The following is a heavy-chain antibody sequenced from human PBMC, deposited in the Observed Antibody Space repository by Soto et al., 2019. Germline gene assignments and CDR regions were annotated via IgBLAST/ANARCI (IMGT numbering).Heavy chain of an antibody. CDR3: ASTDIVSTIDDGRDAFDI. CDR2: IYPGDSDT. CDR1: GYRFTNYW. D-gene: IGHD5-12*01. V-gene: IGHV5-51*01. Sequence: GESLKISCKGSGYRFTNYWIGWVRQMPGKGLEWMGVIYPGDSDTRYSPSFQGQVTIAADKSISTAYLQWSSLKASDTAIYYCASTDIVSTIDDGRDAFDIWGQGTMVTVSS. J-gene: IGHJ3*02.